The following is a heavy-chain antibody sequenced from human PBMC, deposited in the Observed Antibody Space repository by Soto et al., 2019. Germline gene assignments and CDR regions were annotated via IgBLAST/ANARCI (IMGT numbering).Heavy chain of an antibody. CDR1: GFTFSSYS. CDR3: AREADPGMDV. J-gene: IGHJ6*02. CDR2: ISSSSSYI. V-gene: IGHV3-21*01. Sequence: GGSLRLSCAASGFTFSSYSMNWVRQAPGKGLEWVSSISSSSSYIYYADSVRGRFTISRDNAKNSLYLQMNSLRAEDTAVYYCAREADPGMDVWGQGTTVTVSS.